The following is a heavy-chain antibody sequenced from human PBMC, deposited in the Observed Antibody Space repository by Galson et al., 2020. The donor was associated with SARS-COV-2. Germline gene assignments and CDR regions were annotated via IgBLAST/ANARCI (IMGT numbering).Heavy chain of an antibody. D-gene: IGHD3-3*01. V-gene: IGHV4-39*07. CDR2: IYYSGRT. CDR1: GGSISSSSYY. CDR3: ARDVYDSTWFDP. J-gene: IGHJ5*02. Sequence: SETLSLTCTVSGGSISSSSYYWGWIRQPPGKGLEWIGSIYYSGRTYYNPSLKSRVTISVDTSKNQFSLKLSSVTAADTAVYYCARDVYDSTWFDPWGQGTLVTVSS.